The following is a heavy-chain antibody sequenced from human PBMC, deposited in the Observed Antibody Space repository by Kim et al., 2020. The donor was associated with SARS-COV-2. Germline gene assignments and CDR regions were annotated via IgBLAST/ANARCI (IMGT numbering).Heavy chain of an antibody. J-gene: IGHJ4*02. Sequence: ANYARKFPGRVTITADESTSTAYMGLSSLRSEDTAVYYCAREGVWSKFDYWGQGTLVTVSS. CDR3: AREGVWSKFDY. CDR2: A. V-gene: IGHV1-69*01. D-gene: IGHD3-3*01.